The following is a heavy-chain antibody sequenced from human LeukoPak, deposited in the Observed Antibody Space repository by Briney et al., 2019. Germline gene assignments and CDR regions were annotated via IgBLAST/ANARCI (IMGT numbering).Heavy chain of an antibody. J-gene: IGHJ5*02. Sequence: PSETLSLTCAVYGGSFSGYYRSWIRQPPGKGLEWIGEINHSGSTNYNPSLKSRVTISVDMSKNQFSLRLSSVTAADTAVYYCASSTIFGVVANWFDPWGQGTLVTVSS. V-gene: IGHV4-34*01. CDR3: ASSTIFGVVANWFDP. CDR1: GGSFSGYY. CDR2: INHSGST. D-gene: IGHD3-3*01.